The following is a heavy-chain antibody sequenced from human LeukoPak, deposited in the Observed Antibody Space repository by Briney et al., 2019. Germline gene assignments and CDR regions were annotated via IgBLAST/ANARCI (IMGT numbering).Heavy chain of an antibody. D-gene: IGHD2-15*01. Sequence: GGSLRLSCAASGFTFSSYWMSWVRQAPGKGLVLVSRINGDGSSIDYVDSVKGRFTISRDNSKNTLYLQMNSLRADDTAMYYCARVAVVKYCSGGSCGAAFDIWGQGTMVTVSS. V-gene: IGHV3-74*01. CDR2: INGDGSSI. CDR3: ARVAVVKYCSGGSCGAAFDI. CDR1: GFTFSSYW. J-gene: IGHJ3*02.